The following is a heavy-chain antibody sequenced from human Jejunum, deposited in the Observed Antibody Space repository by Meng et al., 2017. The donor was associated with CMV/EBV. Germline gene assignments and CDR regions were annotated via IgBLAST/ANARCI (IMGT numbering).Heavy chain of an antibody. V-gene: IGHV3-33*06. J-gene: IGHJ4*02. CDR2: IGYDGSGE. CDR1: FAVSDYE. D-gene: IGHD6-6*01. Sequence: FAVSDYEMDGVRQAPGKGLEWVAIIGYDGSGEEFGDSVKGRFTISRDNSKTTLYLHMNSLRAEDTAVYYCAKNRVSYTSSRALDYWGQGTQVTVSS. CDR3: AKNRVSYTSSRALDY.